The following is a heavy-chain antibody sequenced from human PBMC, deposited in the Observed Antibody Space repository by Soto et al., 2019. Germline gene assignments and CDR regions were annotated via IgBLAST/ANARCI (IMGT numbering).Heavy chain of an antibody. CDR2: IYYSGST. CDR1: GGSISSGGYF. J-gene: IGHJ4*02. Sequence: SETLSLTCTVSGGSISSGGYFWSWIRQHPGKGLEWIGYIYYSGSTYYNPSLKSRVTISVDTSKNQFSLKLSSVTAADTAVYYCARSALWDYYDSSGYDYWGQGTLVTVSS. V-gene: IGHV4-31*03. D-gene: IGHD3-22*01. CDR3: ARSALWDYYDSSGYDY.